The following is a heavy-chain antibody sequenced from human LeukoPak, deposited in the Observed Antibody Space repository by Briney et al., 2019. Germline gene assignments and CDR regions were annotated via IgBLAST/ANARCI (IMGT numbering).Heavy chain of an antibody. CDR2: IYHSGST. CDR1: GYSISSGYY. CDR3: ARRYYDFWSGYYPAAFDI. J-gene: IGHJ3*02. V-gene: IGHV4-38-2*01. Sequence: SETLSLTCAVSGYSISSGYYWGWIRQPPRKGLKWIGSIYHSGSTYYNPSLKSRVTISVDTSKNQFSLKLSSVTAADTAVYYCARRYYDFWSGYYPAAFDIWGQGTMVTVSS. D-gene: IGHD3-3*01.